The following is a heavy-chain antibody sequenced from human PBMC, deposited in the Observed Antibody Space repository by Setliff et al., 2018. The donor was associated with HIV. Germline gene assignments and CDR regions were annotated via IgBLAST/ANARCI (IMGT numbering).Heavy chain of an antibody. J-gene: IGHJ5*02. CDR1: GYTFPANT. D-gene: IGHD6-13*01. V-gene: IGHV1-3*03. CDR2: ISAGQGEA. Sequence: ASVKVSRKASGYTFPANTIHWVRQAPGQRLEGMGCISAGQGEATYSQEPQGRVTFTRDTSATTAYMELSSLISEDTAVYYCARGVGSSWFENWGQGTLVTVSS. CDR3: ARGVGSSWFEN.